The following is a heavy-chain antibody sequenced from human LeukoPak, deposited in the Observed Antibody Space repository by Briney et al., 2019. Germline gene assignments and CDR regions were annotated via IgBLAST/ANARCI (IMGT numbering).Heavy chain of an antibody. Sequence: PGGALRLSCAASEFTFSNAWMSWGRQAPGEGGEWVGRIQSKTDGGTTDYAAPVKGRFTISRDDSKNTLYLQMTSLKTEDTAVYYCTANLTYSSGCYWFDPWGQGTLVTVSS. V-gene: IGHV3-15*01. D-gene: IGHD6-19*01. CDR2: IQSKTDGGTT. CDR3: TANLTYSSGCYWFDP. CDR1: EFTFSNAW. J-gene: IGHJ5*02.